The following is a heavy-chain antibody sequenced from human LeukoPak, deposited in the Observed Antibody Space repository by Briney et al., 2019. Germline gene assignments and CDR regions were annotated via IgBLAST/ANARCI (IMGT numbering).Heavy chain of an antibody. D-gene: IGHD3-9*01. Sequence: PSETPSLTCTVSGGSISSYYWSWVRQPPGKGLEWIGRIYTSGSTNYNASLKSRVTMSVDTSKNQFSLKLSSVTAADTAVYYCARGGTYYDILTGPSTYYYYYYMDVWGKGTTVTISS. CDR3: ARGGTYYDILTGPSTYYYYYYMDV. J-gene: IGHJ6*03. V-gene: IGHV4-4*07. CDR2: IYTSGST. CDR1: GGSISSYY.